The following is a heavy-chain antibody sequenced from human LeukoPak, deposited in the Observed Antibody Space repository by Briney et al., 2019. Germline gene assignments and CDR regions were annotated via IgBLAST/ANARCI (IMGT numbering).Heavy chain of an antibody. V-gene: IGHV3-30*01. J-gene: IGHJ4*02. CDR3: ARGPTGTYPHYFEY. Sequence: GRSLRLSCAASGFTFSSYVMHWVRQAPGKGLEWVAVISYDGSNKYYADSVKGRFTISRDSSKNTLYLQMNSLRAEDTAVYYCARGPTGTYPHYFEYWGQGTLVTVSS. D-gene: IGHD1-7*01. CDR2: ISYDGSNK. CDR1: GFTFSSYV.